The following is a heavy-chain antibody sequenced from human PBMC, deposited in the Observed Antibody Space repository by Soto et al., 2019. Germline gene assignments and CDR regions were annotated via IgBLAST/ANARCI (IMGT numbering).Heavy chain of an antibody. J-gene: IGHJ4*02. Sequence: EVQVVESGGALVQPGGSLRLSCTASGFTVTDNYMTWVRQAPGKGLEWVSVMYGGGGTYYADSVKGRFIISRDSFSNTLFLQMNGLRAEDPAIYYCGRCDTSGYFDRFWGQGTLVTVSS. CDR2: MYGGGGT. CDR3: GRCDTSGYFDRF. CDR1: GFTVTDNY. V-gene: IGHV3-66*01. D-gene: IGHD3-22*01.